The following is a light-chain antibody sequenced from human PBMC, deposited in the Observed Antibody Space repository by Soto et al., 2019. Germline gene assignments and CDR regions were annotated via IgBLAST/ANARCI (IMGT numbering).Light chain of an antibody. J-gene: IGKJ1*01. Sequence: EVVLTQSPATLSLSPGERATLSCRASQSVSSYLAWYQQKPGQAPRLLIYDASNRATGIPARFSGSGSGTDFTLTISSLEPEDFAVYYCQQRSNWPRTFGQGTKA. CDR2: DAS. CDR1: QSVSSY. CDR3: QQRSNWPRT. V-gene: IGKV3-11*01.